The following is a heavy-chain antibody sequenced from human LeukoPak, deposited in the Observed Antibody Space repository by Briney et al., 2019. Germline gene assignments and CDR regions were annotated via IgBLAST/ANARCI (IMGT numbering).Heavy chain of an antibody. V-gene: IGHV1-8*01. D-gene: IGHD2-15*01. J-gene: IGHJ4*02. CDR3: ARIGDCSGGSCFDY. Sequence: GASVKVSCKASGYTFTSYDINWVRQATGQGLEWMGWMNPNSGNTDCAQKFQGRVTMTRNTSISTAYMELSSLRSEDTAVYYCARIGDCSGGSCFDYWGQGTLVTVSS. CDR1: GYTFTSYD. CDR2: MNPNSGNT.